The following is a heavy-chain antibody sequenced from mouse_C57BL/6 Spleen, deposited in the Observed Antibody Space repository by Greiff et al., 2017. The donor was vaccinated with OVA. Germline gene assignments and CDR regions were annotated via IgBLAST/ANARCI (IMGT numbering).Heavy chain of an antibody. CDR3: ARGGTTVVAPYFDG. Sequence: QVQLQQPGAELVRPGTSVKLSCKASGYTFTSYWMHWVKQRPGQGLEWIGVIDPSDSYTNYNQKFKGKATLTVDTSSSTAYMQLSSLTSEDSSVYYWARGGTTVVAPYFDGWGTGTTVTVSS. CDR1: GYTFTSYW. V-gene: IGHV1-59*01. D-gene: IGHD1-1*01. CDR2: IDPSDSYT. J-gene: IGHJ1*03.